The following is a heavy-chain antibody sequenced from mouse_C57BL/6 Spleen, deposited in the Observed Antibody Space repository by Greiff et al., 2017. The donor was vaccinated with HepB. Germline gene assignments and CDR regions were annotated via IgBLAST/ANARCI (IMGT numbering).Heavy chain of an antibody. J-gene: IGHJ2*01. CDR1: GFTFSSYA. V-gene: IGHV5-4*01. D-gene: IGHD1-1*01. Sequence: VQLKESGGGLVKPGGSLKLSCAASGFTFSSYAMSWVRQTPEKRLEWVATISDGGSYTYYPDNVKGRFTISRDNAKNNLYLQMSHLKSEDTAMYYCAREIYYGRGYFDYWGQGTTLTVSS. CDR3: AREIYYGRGYFDY. CDR2: ISDGGSYT.